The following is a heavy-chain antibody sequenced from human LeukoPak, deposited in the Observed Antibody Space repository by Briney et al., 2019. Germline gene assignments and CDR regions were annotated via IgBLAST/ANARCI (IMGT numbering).Heavy chain of an antibody. V-gene: IGHV3-49*04. J-gene: IGHJ3*02. Sequence: GGSLRLSCTAYGLTLGDYAMSWVRQAPGKGLEWVGFIRSKAYGGTTEYAASVKGRFTISRDDSKSIAYLQMNSLKTEDTCVYYCAGSYYGSGRGAFDIGGQGTMVTVSS. CDR2: IRSKAYGGTT. D-gene: IGHD3-10*01. CDR3: AGSYYGSGRGAFDI. CDR1: GLTLGDYA.